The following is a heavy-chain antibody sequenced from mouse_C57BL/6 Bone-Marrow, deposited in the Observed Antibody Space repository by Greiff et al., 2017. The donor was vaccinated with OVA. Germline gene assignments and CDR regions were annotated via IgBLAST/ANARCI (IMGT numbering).Heavy chain of an antibody. CDR3: AKGSGSSYWYFDV. J-gene: IGHJ1*03. CDR1: GYTFTSYW. CDR2: INPSSGYT. D-gene: IGHD1-1*01. V-gene: IGHV1-7*01. Sequence: QVQLQQSGAELAKPGASVKLSCKASGYTFTSYWMHWVKQRPGQGLEWIGYINPSSGYTKYNQKFKDKATLTAAKSSSTAYMLLSSLTYEDSAVYYCAKGSGSSYWYFDVWGTGTTVTVSS.